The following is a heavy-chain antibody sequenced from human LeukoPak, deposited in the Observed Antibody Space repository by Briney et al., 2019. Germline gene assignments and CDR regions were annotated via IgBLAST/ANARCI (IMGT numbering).Heavy chain of an antibody. D-gene: IGHD4-17*01. CDR1: GFTFTNYA. J-gene: IGHJ6*03. CDR3: AKHQTVTTQINYYYNYYMDV. CDR2: ISGSGEST. Sequence: PGGSLRLSCAASGFTFTNYAMSWVRQAPGKGLEWVSSISGSGESTYYADSVKGRFTISRDSSKNTLYLQMSSLGAEDAAIYYCAKHQTVTTQINYYYNYYMDVWGKGTTVTVSS. V-gene: IGHV3-23*01.